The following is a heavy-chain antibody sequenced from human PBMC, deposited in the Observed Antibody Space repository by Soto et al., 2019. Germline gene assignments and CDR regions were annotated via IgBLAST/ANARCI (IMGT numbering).Heavy chain of an antibody. CDR1: GYTFTSYG. CDR3: ARAGYCSGGSCYTLSY. Sequence: GASVKVSCKASGYTFTSYGISWVRPAPGQGLEGMGWISAYNGNTNYAQKLQGRVTMTTDTSTSTDSKDLRSLRSDDTAVYYCARAGYCSGGSCYTLSYWGQGTLVTVSS. V-gene: IGHV1-18*04. J-gene: IGHJ4*02. D-gene: IGHD2-15*01. CDR2: ISAYNGNT.